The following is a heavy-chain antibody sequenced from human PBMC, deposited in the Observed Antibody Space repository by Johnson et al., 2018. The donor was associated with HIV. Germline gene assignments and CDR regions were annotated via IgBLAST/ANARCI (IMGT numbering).Heavy chain of an antibody. D-gene: IGHD3-16*02. CDR3: VRGGLGYQNFHDPFDV. J-gene: IGHJ3*01. V-gene: IGHV3-20*04. Sequence: EVQLVESGGGVVRPGGSLRLSCAVAGFRFDDYGMSWVHQAPGKGLEWISTINWNGGRTGYVDSLKGRFTISRDNAKNSLYLQMDSLRPEDTALYYCVRGGLGYQNFHDPFDVWGQGTVVTVSS. CDR2: INWNGGRT. CDR1: GFRFDDYG.